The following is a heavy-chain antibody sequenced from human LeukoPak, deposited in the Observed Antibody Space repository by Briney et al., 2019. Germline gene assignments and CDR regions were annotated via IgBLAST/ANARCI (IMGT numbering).Heavy chain of an antibody. CDR2: ISAYNGNT. D-gene: IGHD3-9*01. J-gene: IGHJ6*03. CDR3: ARGVYDILTGLKRHYYYYMDV. V-gene: IGHV1-18*01. Sequence: ASVKVSCKASGYTFTSYGISWVRQAPGQGLEWMGWISAYNGNTNYAQKLQGRVTMTTDTSTSTAYMELRSLRSDDTAVYYCARGVYDILTGLKRHYYYYMDVWGKGTTVTVSS. CDR1: GYTFTSYG.